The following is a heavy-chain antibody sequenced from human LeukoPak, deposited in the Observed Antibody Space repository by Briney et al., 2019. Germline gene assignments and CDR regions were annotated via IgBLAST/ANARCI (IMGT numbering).Heavy chain of an antibody. CDR2: ISSSSSTI. D-gene: IGHD2-2*01. CDR1: GFTFSSYS. Sequence: GGSLRLSCAASGFTFSSYSMNWVRQAPGKGLEWVSYISSSSSTIYYADSVKGRFTISRDNAKNSLYLQMNSLRAEDTAVYYCAREGRDIVVVPAAAADYYYYYIDVWGKGTTVTVSS. J-gene: IGHJ6*03. V-gene: IGHV3-48*04. CDR3: AREGRDIVVVPAAAADYYYYYIDV.